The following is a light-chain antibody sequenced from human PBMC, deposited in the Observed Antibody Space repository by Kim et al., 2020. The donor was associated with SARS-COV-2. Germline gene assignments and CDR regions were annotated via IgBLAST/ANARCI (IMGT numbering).Light chain of an antibody. CDR2: RTS. CDR1: TGAVTSAHN. Sequence: PGGTVTLTCASSTGAVTSAHNANWFQQKPGQAPRALIHRTSNRHSWTPARFSGYLLGDRAALTLSRVQPEDEADYYCLLNYGGPWVFGGETKLTVL. J-gene: IGLJ3*02. V-gene: IGLV7-43*01. CDR3: LLNYGGPWV.